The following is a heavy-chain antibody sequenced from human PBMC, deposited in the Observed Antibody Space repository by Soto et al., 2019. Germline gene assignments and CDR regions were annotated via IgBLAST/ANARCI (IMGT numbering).Heavy chain of an antibody. V-gene: IGHV4-34*01. CDR1: GGSFSGYY. D-gene: IGHD3-3*01. CDR3: ARGQSGYFSFYPYWFDP. Sequence: ASETLSLTCAVYGGSFSGYYWSWIRQPPGKGLEWIGEINHRGSTNYNPSLKSRVTISVDTSKNQFSLKLSSVTAADTAVYYCARGQSGYFSFYPYWFDPWGQGTLVTVS. CDR2: INHRGST. J-gene: IGHJ5*02.